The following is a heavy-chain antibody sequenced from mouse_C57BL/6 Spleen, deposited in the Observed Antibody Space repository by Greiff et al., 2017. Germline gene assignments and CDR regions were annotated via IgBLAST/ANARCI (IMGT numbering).Heavy chain of an antibody. Sequence: VKLVESGAELARPGASVTMSCKASGYTFTSYTMHWVKQRPGPGLEWIGYINPSSGYTKYNQKFKDKATLTADKSSSTAYMQLSSLTSEDSAVYYCARENYDYDGAWFAYWGQGTLVTVSA. V-gene: IGHV1-4*01. CDR1: GYTFTSYT. D-gene: IGHD2-4*01. CDR3: ARENYDYDGAWFAY. J-gene: IGHJ3*01. CDR2: INPSSGYT.